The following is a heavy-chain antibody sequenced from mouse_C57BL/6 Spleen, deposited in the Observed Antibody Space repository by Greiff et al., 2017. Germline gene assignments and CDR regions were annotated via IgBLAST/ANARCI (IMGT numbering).Heavy chain of an antibody. D-gene: IGHD4-1*01. Sequence: VQLQQSGAELVRPGTSVKVSCKASGYAFTNYLIERVKQRPGQGLEWIGVINPGSGGTNYNEKFKGKATLTADKSSSTAYMQLSSLTSEDSAVYFCARSGWDDAMDYWGQGTSVTVSS. J-gene: IGHJ4*01. CDR3: ARSGWDDAMDY. V-gene: IGHV1-54*01. CDR2: INPGSGGT. CDR1: GYAFTNYL.